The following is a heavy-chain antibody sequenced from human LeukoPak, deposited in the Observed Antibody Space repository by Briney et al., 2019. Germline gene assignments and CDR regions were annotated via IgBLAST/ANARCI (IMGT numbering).Heavy chain of an antibody. CDR3: ARGLPKRGAFLTGYYYFDY. J-gene: IGHJ4*02. CDR1: GAPSRGYY. D-gene: IGHD3-9*01. Sequence: PSETLSPPSHVHGAPSRGYYWTWTPKPPAKGLKWTGEINRSGSTNYNPSLKSRDTLSVDTSKNQFSLKLSSVTAADTAVYYCARGLPKRGAFLTGYYYFDYWGQGTLVTVSS. V-gene: IGHV4-34*01. CDR2: INRSGST.